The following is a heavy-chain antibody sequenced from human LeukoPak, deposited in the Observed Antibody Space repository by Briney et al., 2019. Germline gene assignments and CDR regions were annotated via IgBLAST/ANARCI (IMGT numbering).Heavy chain of an antibody. CDR3: AKDPGSIVGATSAY. D-gene: IGHD1-26*01. V-gene: IGHV3-23*01. J-gene: IGHJ4*02. CDR2: ISGSGGST. CDR1: GFTFSSNY. Sequence: GGSLRLSCAASGFTFSSNYMSWVRQAPGKGLEWVSAISGSGGSTYYADSVKGRFTISRDNSKNTLYLQMNSLRAEDTAVYYCAKDPGSIVGATSAYWGQGTLVTVSS.